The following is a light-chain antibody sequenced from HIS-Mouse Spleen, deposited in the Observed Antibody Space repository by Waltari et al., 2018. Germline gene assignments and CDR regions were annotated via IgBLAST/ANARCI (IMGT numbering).Light chain of an antibody. CDR1: QGISSY. J-gene: IGKJ1*01. Sequence: AIRMTQSPSSFSASTGDRVTITCRASQGISSYLAWYQQKPGKAPKLLIYAASTVQSGVPSRFSGSGAETDFTLTISCLQSEDFATYYCQQYYSYPQTFGQGTKVEIK. CDR2: AAS. CDR3: QQYYSYPQT. V-gene: IGKV1-8*01.